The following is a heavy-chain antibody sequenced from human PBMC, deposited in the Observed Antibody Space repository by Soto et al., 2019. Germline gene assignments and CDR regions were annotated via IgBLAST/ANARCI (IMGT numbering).Heavy chain of an antibody. CDR1: LFTFSSYG. V-gene: IGHV3-30*18. Sequence: PGWPLRLSCASSLFTFSSYGMHLVLHTPGKGLEWVSIISYDEINKYYAESVKGRFTISRDNSKNTLYLQMNSLRAEDTAVYYCAKSVYNWNDGFFEYWGQGTLVTVSS. CDR2: ISYDEINK. D-gene: IGHD1-1*01. J-gene: IGHJ4*02. CDR3: AKSVYNWNDGFFEY.